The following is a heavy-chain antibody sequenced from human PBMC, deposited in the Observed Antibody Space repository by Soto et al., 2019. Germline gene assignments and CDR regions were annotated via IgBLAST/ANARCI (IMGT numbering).Heavy chain of an antibody. CDR3: AKDLRDWGFFDY. D-gene: IGHD3-16*01. CDR2: LSGSGGST. CDR1: GFSFHTYA. V-gene: IGHV3-23*01. Sequence: GGSLRLSCAASGFSFHTYAMGWVRQAPGKGLEWVSSLSGSGGSTNYADSVKGRFTISRDNSKDILYLQMNNLRAEDTAMYYFAKDLRDWGFFDYWGLGTLVTVSS. J-gene: IGHJ4*02.